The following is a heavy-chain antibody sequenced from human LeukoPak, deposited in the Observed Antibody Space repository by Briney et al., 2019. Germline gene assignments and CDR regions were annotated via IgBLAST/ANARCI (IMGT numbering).Heavy chain of an antibody. V-gene: IGHV1-2*06. CDR3: ARGKYYDSAVYFDY. J-gene: IGHJ4*02. Sequence: ASVKVSCKASGYTFTGYYMHWVRQAPGQGLEWMGRINPNSGGTNYAQKFQGRVTMTRDTSISTAYMELSRLGSDDTAVYYCARGKYYDSAVYFDYWGQGTLVTVSS. CDR1: GYTFTGYY. D-gene: IGHD3-10*01. CDR2: INPNSGGT.